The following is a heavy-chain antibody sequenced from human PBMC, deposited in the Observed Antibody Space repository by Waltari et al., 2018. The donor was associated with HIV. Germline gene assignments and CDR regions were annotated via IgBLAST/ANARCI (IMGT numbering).Heavy chain of an antibody. J-gene: IGHJ4*02. D-gene: IGHD1-26*01. V-gene: IGHV5-51*01. Sequence: EVQLVQSGAEVRKPGESLKISGKASGYNFATYWIGWVRQMPGKGLEWMGIIYPGDSDTRYSPSFQGQVTISADKSISTAYLQWNSLKASDTAMYYCATQKGGGNYNYFDYWGQGTLVTVSS. CDR2: IYPGDSDT. CDR1: GYNFATYW. CDR3: ATQKGGGNYNYFDY.